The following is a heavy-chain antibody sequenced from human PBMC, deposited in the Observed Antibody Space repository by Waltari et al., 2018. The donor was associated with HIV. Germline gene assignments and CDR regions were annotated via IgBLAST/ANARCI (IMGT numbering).Heavy chain of an antibody. CDR2: ISTSSLYI. V-gene: IGHV3-21*01. Sequence: VQLVESGGGVVKPGGSLRLSCAASGFSFRRHSLNWVRQAPGKGLEWVSSISTSSLYIYYADSVKGRFTISRDNAKNSLYLQMNSLRVEDTAVYFCARDPRWTGASDYWGQGTLVTVSS. CDR3: ARDPRWTGASDY. D-gene: IGHD7-27*01. J-gene: IGHJ4*02. CDR1: GFSFRRHS.